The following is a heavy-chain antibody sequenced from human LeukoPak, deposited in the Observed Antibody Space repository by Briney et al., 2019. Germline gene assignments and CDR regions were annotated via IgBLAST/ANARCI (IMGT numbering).Heavy chain of an antibody. CDR3: ARDPGSYYGSGSRYYYYYYMDV. V-gene: IGHV3-7*01. CDR1: GFTFSSYW. J-gene: IGHJ6*03. Sequence: GGSLRLSCAASGFTFSSYWMSWVRQAPGKGLEWEANIKQDGSEKYYVDSVKGRFTISRDNAKNSLYLQMNSLRAEDTAVYYCARDPGSYYGSGSRYYYYYYMDVWGKGTTVTVSS. CDR2: IKQDGSEK. D-gene: IGHD3-10*01.